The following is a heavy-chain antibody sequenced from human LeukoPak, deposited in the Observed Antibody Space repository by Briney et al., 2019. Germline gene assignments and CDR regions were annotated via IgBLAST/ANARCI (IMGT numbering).Heavy chain of an antibody. D-gene: IGHD2-15*01. J-gene: IGHJ4*02. Sequence: PGGSLRLSCAASGFTFSSYGMHWVRQAPGKGLEWVAVISYDGSNKHHAGSVKGRFTISRDNSKNTMYLQMNSLRADDTAVYYCARERTLTSCYDYWGQGTLVTVSS. CDR3: ARERTLTSCYDY. V-gene: IGHV3-30*03. CDR1: GFTFSSYG. CDR2: ISYDGSNK.